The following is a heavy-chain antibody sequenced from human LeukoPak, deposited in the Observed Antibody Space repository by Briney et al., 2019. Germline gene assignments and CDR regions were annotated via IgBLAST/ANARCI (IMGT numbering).Heavy chain of an antibody. CDR2: ISYDGSNK. V-gene: IGHV3-30*04. Sequence: GGSLRLSCAASGFTFSSYAMLWVRQAPGKGLEWVAVISYDGSNKYYADSVKGRFTISRDNSKNTLYLQMDSLRPEDTAVYFCVSTTVTSAWGQGTLVTVSS. CDR3: VSTTVTSA. J-gene: IGHJ5*02. D-gene: IGHD4-11*01. CDR1: GFTFSSYA.